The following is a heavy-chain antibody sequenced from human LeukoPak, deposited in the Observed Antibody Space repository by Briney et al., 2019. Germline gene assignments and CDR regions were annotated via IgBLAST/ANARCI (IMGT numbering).Heavy chain of an antibody. CDR3: ARGYLRRAGDFLDY. CDR1: ERSISRDY. D-gene: IGHD4-17*01. V-gene: IGHV4-59*01. Sequence: SYALSLTCTCSERSISRDYWDSIRHPPRNGLEYVGYIYYRGRTNYNPSLKSRVTISVDTAKNHFSLRLDSVTAADTAVYYCARGYLRRAGDFLDYWGQGTLVTVSS. CDR2: IYYRGRT. J-gene: IGHJ4*02.